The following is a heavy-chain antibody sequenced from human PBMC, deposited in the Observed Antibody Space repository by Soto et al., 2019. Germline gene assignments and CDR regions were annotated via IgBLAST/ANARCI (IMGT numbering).Heavy chain of an antibody. V-gene: IGHV6-1*01. CDR1: GDSVSSYSAA. J-gene: IGHJ5*02. D-gene: IGHD3-10*01. CDR2: TYYRSRFFS. Sequence: SQTLSLTCVISGDSVSSYSAAWNWIRQSPSGGLEWLGRTYYRSRFFSDYAESVKSRIIINPDTSKNQFSLQLKSVTPEGTAVYYCVRDRYSSSGWFDPWGQGTPVTVSS. CDR3: VRDRYSSSGWFDP.